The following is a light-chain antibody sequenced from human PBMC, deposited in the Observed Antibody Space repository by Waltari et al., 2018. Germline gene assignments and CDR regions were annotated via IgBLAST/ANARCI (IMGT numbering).Light chain of an antibody. V-gene: IGLV2-14*01. Sequence: QSALPQPPSVSGSPGASTPLSRTGSSSDVGCYTYLSWYQQHPGKAPKLMIYDVSKRPSGVSNSFSGSKSGNTASLTISGLQAEDEADYYCSSYTSSSTYVFGTGTKVTVL. CDR3: SSYTSSSTYV. J-gene: IGLJ1*01. CDR2: DVS. CDR1: SSDVGCYTY.